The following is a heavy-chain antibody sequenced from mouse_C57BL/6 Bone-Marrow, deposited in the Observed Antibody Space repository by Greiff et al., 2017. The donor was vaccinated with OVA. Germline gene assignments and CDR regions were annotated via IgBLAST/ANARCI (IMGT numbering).Heavy chain of an antibody. CDR3: ARRYGSSDWYFDV. V-gene: IGHV14-2*01. J-gene: IGHJ1*03. Sequence: EVMLVESGAELVKPGASVKLSCTASGFNIKDYYMHWVKQRTEQGLEWIGRIDPEDGETKYAPKFQGKATITADTSSNTAYLQLSSLTSEDTAVYYCARRYGSSDWYFDVWGTGTTVTVSS. CDR1: GFNIKDYY. D-gene: IGHD1-1*01. CDR2: IDPEDGET.